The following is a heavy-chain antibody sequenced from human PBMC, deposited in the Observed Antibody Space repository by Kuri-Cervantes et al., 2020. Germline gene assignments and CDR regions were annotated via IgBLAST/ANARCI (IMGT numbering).Heavy chain of an antibody. CDR2: INHSGST. D-gene: IGHD2-2*01. V-gene: IGHV4-34*01. CDR3: GGVRYCSSTSCSKHFYYYMDV. Sequence: ESLKISCAVYGGSFSGYYWSWIRQPPGKGLEWIGEINHSGSTNFNPSLKSRVTISVGTSKNQFSLKLSSVTAADTAVYYCGGVRYCSSTSCSKHFYYYMDVWGKGTTVTVSS. J-gene: IGHJ6*03. CDR1: GGSFSGYY.